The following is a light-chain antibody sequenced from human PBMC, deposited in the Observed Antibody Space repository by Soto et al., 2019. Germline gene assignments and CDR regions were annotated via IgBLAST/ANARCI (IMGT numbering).Light chain of an antibody. CDR2: KAS. V-gene: IGKV1-5*03. J-gene: IGKJ1*01. CDR3: QHYNTYPWT. Sequence: DIQMTQSPSTLSASVGDRVTVTCRASQSISSWLAWYQQKAGKAPKLLIYKASALESGVPSRFSGSGSGTEFTLTISSLEPEDFATYYCQHYNTYPWTLGQGTNVDIK. CDR1: QSISSW.